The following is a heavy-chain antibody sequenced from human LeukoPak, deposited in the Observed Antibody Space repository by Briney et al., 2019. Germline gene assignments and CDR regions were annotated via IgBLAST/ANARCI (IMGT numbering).Heavy chain of an antibody. V-gene: IGHV1-3*01. J-gene: IGHJ5*02. CDR2: INAGNGNT. D-gene: IGHD3-3*01. CDR3: ARVDFWSGYSGWFDP. Sequence: GASVKVSCKASGYTFTSYAMHWVRPAPGQRLEWMGWINAGNGNTKYSQKFQGRVTITRDTSASTAYMELSSLRSEDTAVYYCARVDFWSGYSGWFDPWGQGTLVTVSS. CDR1: GYTFTSYA.